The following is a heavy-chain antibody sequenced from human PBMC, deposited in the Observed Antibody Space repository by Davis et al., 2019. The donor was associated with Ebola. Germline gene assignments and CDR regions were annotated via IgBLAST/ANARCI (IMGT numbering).Heavy chain of an antibody. D-gene: IGHD3-3*01. J-gene: IGHJ4*02. Sequence: PGGSLRLSCTVSGGSISSGNYYWGWIRQPPGKGLEWIASRSQSGSTYYNQSLKSRLTISLHTSKNLFSLDLTSVTAADTAVYYCAKSPADLWNGYRLYFEYWGQGSLVTVSS. V-gene: IGHV4-39*02. CDR3: AKSPADLWNGYRLYFEY. CDR2: RSQSGST. CDR1: GGSISSGNYY.